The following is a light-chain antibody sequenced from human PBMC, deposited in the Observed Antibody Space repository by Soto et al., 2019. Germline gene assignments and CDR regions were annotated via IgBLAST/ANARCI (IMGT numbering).Light chain of an antibody. V-gene: IGKV1-5*01. Sequence: IQMTQFPSTLSASVGDSVTITCXASQSISSWLAWYQQKPGKAPKLLIYDASSLESGVPSRFSGSGSGTEFTLTISSLQPDDFATYYCQQYNSYPWTSGQG. CDR3: QQYNSYPWT. CDR2: DAS. CDR1: QSISSW. J-gene: IGKJ1*01.